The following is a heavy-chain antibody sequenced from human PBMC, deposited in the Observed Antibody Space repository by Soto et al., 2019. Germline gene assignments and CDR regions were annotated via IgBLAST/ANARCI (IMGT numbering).Heavy chain of an antibody. V-gene: IGHV4-59*01. J-gene: IGHJ4*01. CDR1: GGSISSYF. CDR2: IHYSGTT. D-gene: IGHD1-26*01. Sequence: SETLALTCTIYGGSISSYFWSWIRQPPGKGLEWIGYIHYSGTTVYSPSLKSRVTMSIDTSENQFTLNLTSVTAADTAVYYCARDTGSYYLDSWGQGSLVTVSS. CDR3: ARDTGSYYLDS.